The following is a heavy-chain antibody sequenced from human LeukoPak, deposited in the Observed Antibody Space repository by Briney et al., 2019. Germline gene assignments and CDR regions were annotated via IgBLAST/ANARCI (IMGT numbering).Heavy chain of an antibody. V-gene: IGHV3-23*01. Sequence: GGSLRLSCAASGFTFSSYAMNWVRQAPGKGLQWVSAISGSGGSTYYADSVKGRFTISRDNSKNTLYLQMNSLRAEDTAVYYCAKDRPNYYGSNGHYYKLNGDCWGQGTLVTVSS. CDR2: ISGSGGST. CDR1: GFTFSSYA. J-gene: IGHJ4*02. D-gene: IGHD3-22*01. CDR3: AKDRPNYYGSNGHYYKLNGDC.